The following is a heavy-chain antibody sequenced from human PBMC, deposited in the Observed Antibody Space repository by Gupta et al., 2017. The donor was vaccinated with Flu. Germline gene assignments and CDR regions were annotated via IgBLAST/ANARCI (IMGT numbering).Heavy chain of an antibody. J-gene: IGHJ4*02. CDR2: IGDTGITT. Sequence: MSWVRQAPGKGLEWVSAIGDTGITTFYTNSLKGRFSISRDNSKNTLYLQMNSLRAEDTAVYYCARDAVYNTVWGDFDYWGQGTLVTVSS. V-gene: IGHV3-23*01. CDR3: ARDAVYNTVWGDFDY. D-gene: IGHD3-16*01.